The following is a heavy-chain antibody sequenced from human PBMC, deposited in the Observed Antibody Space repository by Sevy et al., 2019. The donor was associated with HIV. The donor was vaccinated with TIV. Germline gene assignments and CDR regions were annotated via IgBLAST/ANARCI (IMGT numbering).Heavy chain of an antibody. J-gene: IGHJ4*02. D-gene: IGHD2-21*02. Sequence: VKVSCKASGGTLNNYGMNWVRQAPGQGLEWMGGIIPSVGIASYAQKIKGRAAISAETLTSTLYLEVGRLRSDDTAVYFCASVRPCGGDCYFFDTWGQGTLVTVSS. CDR1: GGTLNNYG. V-gene: IGHV1-69*10. CDR3: ASVRPCGGDCYFFDT. CDR2: IIPSVGIA.